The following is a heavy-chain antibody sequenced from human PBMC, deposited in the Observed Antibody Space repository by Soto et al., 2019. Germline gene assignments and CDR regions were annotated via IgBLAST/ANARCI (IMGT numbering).Heavy chain of an antibody. D-gene: IGHD5-12*01. CDR3: ARAVRVNIVATIQSKFDY. CDR1: GFTFSSYW. J-gene: IGHJ4*02. Sequence: PGGSLRISFAACGFTFSSYWMGWVRQAPGKGLEWVANIKQDGSEKYYVDSVKGRFTISRDNAKNSLYLQMNSLRAEDTAVYYCARAVRVNIVATIQSKFDYWGQGTLVTVSS. CDR2: IKQDGSEK. V-gene: IGHV3-7*01.